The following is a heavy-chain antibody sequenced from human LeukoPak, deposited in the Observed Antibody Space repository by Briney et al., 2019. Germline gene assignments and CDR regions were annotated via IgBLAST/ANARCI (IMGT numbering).Heavy chain of an antibody. D-gene: IGHD6-19*01. CDR1: GGSISSSSDY. J-gene: IGHJ4*02. CDR3: ARDQGRWLVRTFDY. CDR2: IYYHENT. Sequence: SETLSLTCTVSGGSISSSSDYWGWIRQAPGKGLEWIGSIYYHENTYYNSSLKSRVTISVDTSKNQFSLKLNSVTAADTAVYYCARDQGRWLVRTFDYWGQGTLVTVSS. V-gene: IGHV4-39*07.